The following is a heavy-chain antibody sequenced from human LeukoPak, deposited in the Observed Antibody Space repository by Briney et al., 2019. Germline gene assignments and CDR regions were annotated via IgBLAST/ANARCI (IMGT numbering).Heavy chain of an antibody. CDR1: RFTFSNFA. Sequence: PGGSLRLSCAASRFTFSNFAMSWVRQAPGKGLEWVSAISGSGGSTYYADSVKGRFTISRDNSKNALFLQMNSLRAEDTAVYYCARDPPRTYYYYYMDVWGKGTTVTISS. CDR3: ARDPPRTYYYYYMDV. J-gene: IGHJ6*03. V-gene: IGHV3-23*01. CDR2: ISGSGGST.